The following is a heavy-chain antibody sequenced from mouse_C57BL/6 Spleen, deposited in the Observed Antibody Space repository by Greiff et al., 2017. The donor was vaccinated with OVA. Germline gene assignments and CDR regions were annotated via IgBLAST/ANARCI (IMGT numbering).Heavy chain of an antibody. V-gene: IGHV5-16*01. D-gene: IGHD2-5*01. CDR2: INYDGSST. CDR1: GFTFSDYY. Sequence: EVHLVESEGGLVQPGSSMKLSCTASGFTFSDYYMAWVRQVPEKGLEWVANINYDGSSTYYLDSLKIRFIISRDNAKNILYLKMSSLKSEDTATDYCAREDYSNSHWYFDVWGTGTTVTVSS. J-gene: IGHJ1*03. CDR3: AREDYSNSHWYFDV.